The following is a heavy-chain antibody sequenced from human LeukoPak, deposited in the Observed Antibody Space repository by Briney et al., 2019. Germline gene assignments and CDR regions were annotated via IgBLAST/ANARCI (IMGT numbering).Heavy chain of an antibody. Sequence: GGSLRLSCAASGFTFSSYGMHWVRQAPGKGLEWVAFIRYDGSNKYYADSVKGRFTISRDNSKNTLYLQMNSLRAEDTAVYYCAKGGYYYGSGSPYYFDYWGQGTLVTVSS. CDR3: AKGGYYYGSGSPYYFDY. CDR1: GFTFSSYG. V-gene: IGHV3-30*02. D-gene: IGHD3-10*01. CDR2: IRYDGSNK. J-gene: IGHJ4*02.